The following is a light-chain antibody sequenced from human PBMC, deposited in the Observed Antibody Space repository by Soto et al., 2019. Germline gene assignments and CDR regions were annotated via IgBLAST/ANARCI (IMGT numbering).Light chain of an antibody. J-gene: IGLJ1*01. V-gene: IGLV2-14*01. CDR3: SSYTSNGVYV. CDR1: SIDVGASNY. CDR2: EVS. Sequence: QSALTQPASVSGSPGQSITISCTGTSIDVGASNYVSWYQQHPGKAPKLMIYEVSHRPSGVSNLFSGSKSGNTASLTISGLRAEDEADYYCSSYTSNGVYVFXTGTKVTVL.